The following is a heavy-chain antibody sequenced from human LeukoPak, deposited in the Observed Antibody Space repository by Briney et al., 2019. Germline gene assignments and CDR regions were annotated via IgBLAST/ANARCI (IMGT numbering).Heavy chain of an antibody. V-gene: IGHV4-34*01. D-gene: IGHD3-16*02. Sequence: SETLSLTCAVYGGSFSGYYWSWIRQPPGKGLEWIGEINHSGSTNYNPSLKSRVTISVDTSKNQFSLKLSSVTAADTAVYYCARESYRGFDPWGQGTLVTVSS. CDR1: GGSFSGYY. J-gene: IGHJ5*02. CDR2: INHSGST. CDR3: ARESYRGFDP.